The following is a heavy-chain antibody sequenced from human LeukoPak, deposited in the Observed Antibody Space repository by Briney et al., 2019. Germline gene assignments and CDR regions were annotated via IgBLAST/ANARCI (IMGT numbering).Heavy chain of an antibody. CDR3: AKVPAIVLMVYATPYYFDY. CDR2: ISGSGGST. J-gene: IGHJ4*02. D-gene: IGHD2-8*01. V-gene: IGHV3-23*01. Sequence: GGSLRLSCAASGFTFSNAWMSWVRQAPGKGLEWVSAISGSGGSTYYADSVKGRFTISRDNSKNTLYLQMNSLRAEDTAVYYCAKVPAIVLMVYATPYYFDYWGQGTLVTVSS. CDR1: GFTFSNAW.